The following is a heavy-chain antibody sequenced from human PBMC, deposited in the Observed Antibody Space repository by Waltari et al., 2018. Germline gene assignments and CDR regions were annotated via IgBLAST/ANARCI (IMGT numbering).Heavy chain of an antibody. CDR3: AREGAVAGTWAQVDY. V-gene: IGHV3-33*01. CDR1: GFTFSSYG. J-gene: IGHJ4*02. Sequence: QVQLVESGGGVVQPGRSLRLSCAASGFTFSSYGMHWVRQAPGKGLEWVAVIWYDGSNKDYADSVKGRFTISRDNSKNTLYLQMNSLRAEDTAVYYCAREGAVAGTWAQVDYWGQGTLVTVSS. D-gene: IGHD6-19*01. CDR2: IWYDGSNK.